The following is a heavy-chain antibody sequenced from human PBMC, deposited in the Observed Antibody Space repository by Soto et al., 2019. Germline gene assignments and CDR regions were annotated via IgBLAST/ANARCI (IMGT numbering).Heavy chain of an antibody. V-gene: IGHV3-7*01. CDR2: IKQDGSEK. J-gene: IGHJ4*02. CDR3: ARTYYYGSGSSNYFDY. Sequence: PGGSLRLSCAASGFTFSSYWMSWVRQAPGKGLEWVANIKQDGSEKYYVDSVKGRFTISRDNAKNSLYLQMNSLRAEDTAVYYCARTYYYGSGSSNYFDYWGQGTRVTVSS. CDR1: GFTFSSYW. D-gene: IGHD3-10*01.